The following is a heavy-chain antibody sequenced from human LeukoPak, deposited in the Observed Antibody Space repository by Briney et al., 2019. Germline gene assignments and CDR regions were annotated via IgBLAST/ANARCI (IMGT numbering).Heavy chain of an antibody. Sequence: GGSLRLSCAASGFTFSSYGMHWVRQAPGKGLEWVAAISYDGSSKYYADFVKGRFTISRDNSMNTLYLQMNSLRAEDTAVYYCAKDYIAFDYWGQGTLVTVFS. J-gene: IGHJ4*02. V-gene: IGHV3-30*18. CDR3: AKDYIAFDY. CDR2: ISYDGSSK. CDR1: GFTFSSYG. D-gene: IGHD2-2*02.